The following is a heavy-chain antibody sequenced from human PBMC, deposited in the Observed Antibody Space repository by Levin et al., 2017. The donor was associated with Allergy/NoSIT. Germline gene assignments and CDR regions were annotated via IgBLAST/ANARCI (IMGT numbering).Heavy chain of an antibody. J-gene: IGHJ4*01. D-gene: IGHD3-3*01. Sequence: GESLKISCKGSGYIFSSYWIGWVRQMPGKGLEWMGTIYPGDSDTTYSPSFQGQVTISDDNSIDTAYLQWRSLKASDTAMYYCARPIANFWSGFDLWGHGTLVTVSS. CDR3: ARPIANFWSGFDL. V-gene: IGHV5-51*01. CDR1: GYIFSSYW. CDR2: IYPGDSDT.